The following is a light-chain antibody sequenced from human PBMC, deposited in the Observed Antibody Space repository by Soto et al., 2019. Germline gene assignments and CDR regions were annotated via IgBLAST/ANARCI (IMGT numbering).Light chain of an antibody. J-gene: IGKJ3*01. CDR1: QSINSN. Sequence: DIQMTQSPSSLSASVGDRVIITCRASQSINSNLNWYQQKPGKAPKLLIYAASSLQSGVPSRFSGSGSGTDFTLTISSLQPEDFVSYYCQQTYSTPFTFGPGTKVDVK. V-gene: IGKV1-39*01. CDR3: QQTYSTPFT. CDR2: AAS.